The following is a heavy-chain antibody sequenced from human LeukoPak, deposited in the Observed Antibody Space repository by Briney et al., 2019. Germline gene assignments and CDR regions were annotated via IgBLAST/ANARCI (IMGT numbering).Heavy chain of an antibody. J-gene: IGHJ6*03. D-gene: IGHD6-13*01. CDR3: ARGGYSSSWYRVSYYYYYMDV. CDR1: GYTFTSYD. Sequence: ASVKVSCKASGYTFTSYDINWVRQATGQGLEWMGWMNPNSGNTGYAQKFQGRVTITRNTPISTAYMELSSLRSEDTAVYYCARGGYSSSWYRVSYYYYYMDVWGKGTTVTVSS. CDR2: MNPNSGNT. V-gene: IGHV1-8*03.